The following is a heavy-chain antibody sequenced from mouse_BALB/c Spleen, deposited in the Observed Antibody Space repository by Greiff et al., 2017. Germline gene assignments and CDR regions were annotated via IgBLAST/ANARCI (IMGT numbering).Heavy chain of an antibody. CDR3: ARALYYYGSRWAMDY. Sequence: EVQLVESGGGLVQPGGSLRLSCATSGFTFTDYYMSWVRQPPGKALEWLGFIRNKANGYTTEYSASVKGRFTISRDNSQSILYLQMNTLRAEDSATYYCARALYYYGSRWAMDYWGQGTSVTVSS. CDR2: IRNKANGYTT. CDR1: GFTFTDYY. D-gene: IGHD1-1*01. J-gene: IGHJ4*01. V-gene: IGHV7-3*02.